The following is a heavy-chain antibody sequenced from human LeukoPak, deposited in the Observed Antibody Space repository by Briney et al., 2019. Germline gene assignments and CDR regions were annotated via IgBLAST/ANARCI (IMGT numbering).Heavy chain of an antibody. Sequence: ASVIVSCKASGYTFTDYFMHWVRQAPGQGLEWVGWINPDSGDTNYAPKFQGRVTMTRDTSVTTVSMDLTRLVSDDTAVYYCARAAYIGANSWPGYWGQGTLVSVSS. V-gene: IGHV1-2*02. CDR3: ARAAYIGANSWPGY. D-gene: IGHD1-26*01. CDR1: GYTFTDYF. CDR2: INPDSGDT. J-gene: IGHJ4*02.